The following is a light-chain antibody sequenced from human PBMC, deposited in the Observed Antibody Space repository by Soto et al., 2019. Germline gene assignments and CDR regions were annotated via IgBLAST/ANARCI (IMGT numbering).Light chain of an antibody. V-gene: IGKV1-27*01. CDR1: QGIRNF. J-gene: IGKJ3*01. CDR2: AAS. Sequence: DIQMTQSPTSLSASVGDRVTITCRASQGIRNFVAWYQQKPGKAPKLLSYAASTLQSGVPSRFSGSASGTYFTLTINSLQPEDVATYSCQKYSSVPVFGPGTKVEIK. CDR3: QKYSSVPV.